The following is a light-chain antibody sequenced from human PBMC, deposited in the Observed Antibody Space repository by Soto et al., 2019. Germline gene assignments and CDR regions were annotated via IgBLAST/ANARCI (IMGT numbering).Light chain of an antibody. V-gene: IGKV3-11*01. CDR1: QSVSSY. Sequence: EIVLTQSPATLSLSPGERATRSCRASQSVSSYLAWYQQKPGQAPRLLIYDASNRATGIPARFSGSGSGTDFTLTISSLEPEDFAVYYCQQRSNFYTFGQGTQLEIK. CDR2: DAS. CDR3: QQRSNFYT. J-gene: IGKJ2*01.